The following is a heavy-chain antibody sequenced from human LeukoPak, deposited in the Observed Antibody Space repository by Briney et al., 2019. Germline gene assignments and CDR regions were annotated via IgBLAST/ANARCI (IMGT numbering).Heavy chain of an antibody. J-gene: IGHJ6*02. CDR2: IYYSGST. D-gene: IGHD6-13*01. CDR1: GGSISSYY. V-gene: IGHV4-59*01. CDR3: ARDGKQLGLYGMDV. Sequence: KPSETLSLTCTVSGGSISSYYWSWIRQPPGKGLEWIGYIYYSGSTNYNPSLKSRVTISVDTSKNQFSLKLSSVTAADTAVYYCARDGKQLGLYGMDVWSQGTTVTVSS.